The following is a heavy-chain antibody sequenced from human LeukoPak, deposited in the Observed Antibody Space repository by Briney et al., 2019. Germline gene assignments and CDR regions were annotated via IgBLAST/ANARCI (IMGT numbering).Heavy chain of an antibody. CDR2: TTSDGSST. J-gene: IGHJ4*02. D-gene: IGHD1-26*01. CDR3: ARDLTGAVFDF. V-gene: IGHV3-74*01. CDR1: GFTFRSYW. Sequence: GGSLRLSCAASGFTFRSYWMHWVRQAPGKGLVCVSRTTSDGSSTSYADSVRGRFTISRDNAKNTVYLQMNSLRAEDTAVYYCARDLTGAVFDFWGQGTLVTVSS.